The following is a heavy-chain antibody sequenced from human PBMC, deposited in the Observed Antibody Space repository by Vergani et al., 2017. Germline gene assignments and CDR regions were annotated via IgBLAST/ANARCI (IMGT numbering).Heavy chain of an antibody. Sequence: QVQLVESGGGVVQPGRSLRLSCAASGFIFSNYDMHWVRQAPGKGLEWVAVIYSGGSTYYADSVKGRFTISRDNSKNTLYLQRNSLRAEDTAVYYCAAIIAAAGAFDPWGQGTLVTVSS. V-gene: IGHV3-NL1*01. D-gene: IGHD6-13*01. CDR2: IYSGGST. CDR3: AAIIAAAGAFDP. CDR1: GFIFSNYD. J-gene: IGHJ5*02.